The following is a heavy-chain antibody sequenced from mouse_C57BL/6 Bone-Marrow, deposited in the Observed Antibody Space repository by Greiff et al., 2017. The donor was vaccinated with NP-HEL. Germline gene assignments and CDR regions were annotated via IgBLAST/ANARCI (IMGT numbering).Heavy chain of an antibody. CDR3: ARDDYDY. J-gene: IGHJ2*01. D-gene: IGHD2-4*01. CDR1: GYTFTSYW. Sequence: QVQLKQPGAELVKPGASVKLSCKASGYTFTSYWMHWVKQRPGRGLEWIGRIDPKSGGTKYNEKFKSKATLTVDKPSSTAYMQLSSLTSEDSAVYYCARDDYDYWGQGTTLTVSS. CDR2: IDPKSGGT. V-gene: IGHV1-72*01.